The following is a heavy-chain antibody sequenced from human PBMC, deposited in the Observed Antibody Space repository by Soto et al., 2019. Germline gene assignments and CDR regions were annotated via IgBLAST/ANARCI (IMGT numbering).Heavy chain of an antibody. V-gene: IGHV4-30-4*01. CDR1: GGSISSGDYY. J-gene: IGHJ3*02. Sequence: SETLSLTCSVSGGSISSGDYYWSWIRQPPGKGLEWIGYIYYSGSTYYNPSLKSRVTISVDTSKNQFSLKLSSVTAADTAVYYCARVGSYHSTAFDIWGQGTMVTVSS. CDR3: ARVGSYHSTAFDI. CDR2: IYYSGST. D-gene: IGHD3-10*01.